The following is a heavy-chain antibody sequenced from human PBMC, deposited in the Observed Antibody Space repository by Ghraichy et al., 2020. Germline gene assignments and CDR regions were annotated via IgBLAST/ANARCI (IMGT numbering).Heavy chain of an antibody. V-gene: IGHV4-34*01. D-gene: IGHD1-7*01. CDR2: INHSGST. CDR1: GGSFSGYY. CDR3: ARVPGTTVDY. Sequence: SETLSLTCAVYGGSFSGYYWSWIRQPPGKGLEWIGEINHSGSTNYNPSLKSRVTISVDTSKNQFSLKLSSVTAADTAVYYCARVPGTTVDYWGQGILVTVSS. J-gene: IGHJ4*02.